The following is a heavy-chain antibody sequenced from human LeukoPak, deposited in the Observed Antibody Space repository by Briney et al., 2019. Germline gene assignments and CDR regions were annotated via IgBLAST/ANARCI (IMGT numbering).Heavy chain of an antibody. CDR2: IYYSGST. CDR1: GGSISSYY. Sequence: SETLSLTCTVSGGSISSYYWGWIRQPPGKGLEWIGSIYYSGSTYYNPSLKSRVTISVDTSKNQFSLKLSSVTAADTAVYYCAGLLYSSGWYRQNDAFDIWGQGTMVTVSS. D-gene: IGHD6-19*01. V-gene: IGHV4-39*07. J-gene: IGHJ3*02. CDR3: AGLLYSSGWYRQNDAFDI.